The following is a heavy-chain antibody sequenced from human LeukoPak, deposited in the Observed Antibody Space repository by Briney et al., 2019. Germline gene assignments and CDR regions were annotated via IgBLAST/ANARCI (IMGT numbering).Heavy chain of an antibody. Sequence: ASVKVSCKASGYSFTDYYIHWVRQAPGQGPEWMGWINPKSGGTNYAQRLQRRGTMTRATSMNTAYMELSRLRSDDTAVYYCARALRGVVVALPFDYWGQGTLVTVSS. J-gene: IGHJ4*02. D-gene: IGHD3-10*01. CDR2: INPKSGGT. CDR3: ARALRGVVVALPFDY. V-gene: IGHV1-2*02. CDR1: GYSFTDYY.